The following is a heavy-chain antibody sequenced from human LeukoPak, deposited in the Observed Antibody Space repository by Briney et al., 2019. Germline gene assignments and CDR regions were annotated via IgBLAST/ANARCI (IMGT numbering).Heavy chain of an antibody. Sequence: SVKVSCKASGGTFSSYAISWMRQAPGQGLEWMGGIIPIFGTANYAQKFQGRVTITADESTSTAYMELSSLRSEDTAVYYCARRTGYCSSTSCYKGYFQHWGQGTLVTVSS. CDR2: IIPIFGTA. J-gene: IGHJ1*01. V-gene: IGHV1-69*13. D-gene: IGHD2-2*02. CDR1: GGTFSSYA. CDR3: ARRTGYCSSTSCYKGYFQH.